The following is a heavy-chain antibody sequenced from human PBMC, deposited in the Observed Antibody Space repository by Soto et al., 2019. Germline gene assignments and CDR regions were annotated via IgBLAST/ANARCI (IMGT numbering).Heavy chain of an antibody. D-gene: IGHD5-12*01. Sequence: QVQLVQSWAEVKKPGSSVNVSCKASGVTFSSYAISWVRQAPGQGLEWMGGIIPIFGTANYAQKFQGRLTITADESTSTAYMELSSLRSEDKAVYYCAKVGEMAPIIEDYYGMDVWGQGSTVTVSS. J-gene: IGHJ6*02. CDR1: GVTFSSYA. CDR2: IIPIFGTA. V-gene: IGHV1-69*01. CDR3: AKVGEMAPIIEDYYGMDV.